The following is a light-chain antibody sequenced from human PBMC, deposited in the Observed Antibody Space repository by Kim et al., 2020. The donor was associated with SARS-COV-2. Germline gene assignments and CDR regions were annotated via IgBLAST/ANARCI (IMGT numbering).Light chain of an antibody. CDR3: QSADSSGTYVV. V-gene: IGLV3-25*03. CDR2: KDS. J-gene: IGLJ2*01. Sequence: SSELTQPPSVSVSPGQTARNTCSGDALPKQYAYWYQQKPGQAPVLVIYKDSERPSGIPERFSGSSSGTTVTLTISGVQAEDEADYYCQSADSSGTYVVFGGGTQLTVL. CDR1: ALPKQY.